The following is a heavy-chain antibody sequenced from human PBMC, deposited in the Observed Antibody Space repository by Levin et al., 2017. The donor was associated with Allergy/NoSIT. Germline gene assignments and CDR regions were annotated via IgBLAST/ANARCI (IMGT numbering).Heavy chain of an antibody. CDR2: IWYDGSNK. D-gene: IGHD6-19*01. CDR3: ARDPRGRSSGWYVY. V-gene: IGHV3-33*01. J-gene: IGHJ4*02. CDR1: GFTFSSYG. Sequence: LGGSLRLSCAASGFTFSSYGMHWVRQAPGKGLEWVAVIWYDGSNKYYADSVKGRFTISRDNSKNTLYLQMNSLRAEDTAVYYCARDPRGRSSGWYVYWGQGTLVTVSS.